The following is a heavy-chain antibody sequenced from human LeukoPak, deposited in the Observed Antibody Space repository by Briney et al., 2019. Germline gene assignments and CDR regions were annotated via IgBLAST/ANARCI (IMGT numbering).Heavy chain of an antibody. CDR3: ARVVRGVILEYYFDY. V-gene: IGHV1-18*04. J-gene: IGHJ4*02. CDR1: GCTFTGYY. Sequence: ASVKVSCKASGCTFTGYYMNWVRQAPGQGLEWMGWISAYNGNTNYAQKLQGRVTMTTDTSTSTAYMELRSLRSDDTAVYYCARVVRGVILEYYFDYWGQGTLVTVSS. D-gene: IGHD3-10*01. CDR2: ISAYNGNT.